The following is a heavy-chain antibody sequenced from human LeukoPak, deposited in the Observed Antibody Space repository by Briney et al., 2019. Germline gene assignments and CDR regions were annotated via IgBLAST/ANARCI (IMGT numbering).Heavy chain of an antibody. CDR2: VYDSGST. J-gene: IGHJ3*01. V-gene: IGHV4-59*02. CDR1: GGSVSSYY. CDR3: AGRNYYYDSSGFFF. D-gene: IGHD3-22*01. Sequence: PSETLSLTCTVSGGSVSSYYWSWIRQPPGKGLEWIGYVYDSGSTNYNPSLKSRVTISVDTSKNQFSLKLSSVTAADTAVYYCAGRNYYYDSSGFFFWGQGTMVTVSS.